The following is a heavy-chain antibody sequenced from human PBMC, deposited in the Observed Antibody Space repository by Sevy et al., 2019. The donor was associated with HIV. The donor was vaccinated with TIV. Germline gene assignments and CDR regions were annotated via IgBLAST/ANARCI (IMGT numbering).Heavy chain of an antibody. J-gene: IGHJ6*02. CDR3: ARDSIPLVQGIIITPYYYGMDV. CDR2: ISAYNGNT. V-gene: IGHV1-18*04. Sequence: ASVKVSCKTSGYTFNTFGINWVRQAPGQGLQWVGWISAYNGNTKYVQKLQGRVSMTTETSTSTVDMELRSLSSDDTAVYYCARDSIPLVQGIIITPYYYGMDVWGQGTTVTVSS. CDR1: GYTFNTFG. D-gene: IGHD3-10*01.